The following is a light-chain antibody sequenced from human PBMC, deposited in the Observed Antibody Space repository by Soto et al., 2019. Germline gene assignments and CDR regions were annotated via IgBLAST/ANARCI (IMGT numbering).Light chain of an antibody. CDR2: GAS. Sequence: ETVMTQSPATLSVSPGERATLSCRASQSVSSNLAWYQQKPGQAPSLLIYGASTRATDIPARFSGSGSGTESTLTISSLQSEDFAVYYCQQYNNWPLYTFGQGTKLEIK. CDR1: QSVSSN. V-gene: IGKV3-15*01. J-gene: IGKJ2*01. CDR3: QQYNNWPLYT.